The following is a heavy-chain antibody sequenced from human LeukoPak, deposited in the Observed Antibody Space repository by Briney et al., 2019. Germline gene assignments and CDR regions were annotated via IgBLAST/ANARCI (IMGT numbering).Heavy chain of an antibody. CDR2: ISSAYNGNT. J-gene: IGHJ4*02. CDR3: ARGIWFGELSPLDY. CDR1: GYTFTSYG. Sequence: GASVKVSCKASGYTFTSYGITWVRQAPGQGPEWMGWISSAYNGNTNYAQKLQGRVTMTTDTSTGTAYMELRSPISDDTAVYYCARGIWFGELSPLDYWGQGTLVTVSS. D-gene: IGHD3-10*01. V-gene: IGHV1-18*01.